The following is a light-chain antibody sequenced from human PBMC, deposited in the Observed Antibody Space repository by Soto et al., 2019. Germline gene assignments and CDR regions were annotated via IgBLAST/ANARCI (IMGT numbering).Light chain of an antibody. Sequence: QSVLTQPASVSGSPGQSITISCTGTSSDVGGYNFVSWYQQHPGEAPKLMIYEVSNRPSGVSSRFSGSKSGNTASLTISGLQAEDEADYYCQSYDRSLSGSFFGTGTKVTVL. CDR1: SSDVGGYNF. J-gene: IGLJ1*01. V-gene: IGLV2-14*01. CDR3: QSYDRSLSGSF. CDR2: EVS.